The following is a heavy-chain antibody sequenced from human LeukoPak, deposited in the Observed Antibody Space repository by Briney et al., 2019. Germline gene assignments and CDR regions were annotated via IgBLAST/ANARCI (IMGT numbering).Heavy chain of an antibody. J-gene: IGHJ5*02. Sequence: GGSLRLSCAASGFTFSSYGMHWVRQAPGKGLEWVAFIRYDGSNKYYADSVKGRFTISRDNSKNTLYLQMNSLRAEDTAVYYCAKDQYCSGGSCYPNWFDPWGQGTLVTVSS. CDR3: AKDQYCSGGSCYPNWFDP. D-gene: IGHD2-15*01. CDR2: IRYDGSNK. V-gene: IGHV3-30*02. CDR1: GFTFSSYG.